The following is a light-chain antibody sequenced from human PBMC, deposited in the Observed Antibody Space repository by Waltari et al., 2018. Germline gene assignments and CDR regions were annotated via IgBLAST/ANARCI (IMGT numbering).Light chain of an antibody. Sequence: SSELTQDPAVSVALGQTVRITCQGDSLRSYYASWYQQKPGQAPVLVIYGKNNRPSGIPDRFSGSSSRNTASLTITGAQAEDEADYYCNSRDSSGNHRVVFGGGTKLTVL. CDR2: GKN. J-gene: IGLJ2*01. CDR1: SLRSYY. V-gene: IGLV3-19*01. CDR3: NSRDSSGNHRVV.